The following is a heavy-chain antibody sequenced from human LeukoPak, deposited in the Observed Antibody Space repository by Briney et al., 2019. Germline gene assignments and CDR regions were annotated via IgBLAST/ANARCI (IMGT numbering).Heavy chain of an antibody. J-gene: IGHJ6*03. CDR1: GFTFSSYG. Sequence: GGSLRLSCAASGFTFSSYGMHWVRQAPGKGLEWVAFIRYDGSNKYYADSVKGRFTISRDNSKNTLYLQMNSLRAEDTAVYYCARETCSSTSCFHYYYYYMDVWGKGTTVTVSS. V-gene: IGHV3-30*02. CDR2: IRYDGSNK. D-gene: IGHD2-2*01. CDR3: ARETCSSTSCFHYYYYYMDV.